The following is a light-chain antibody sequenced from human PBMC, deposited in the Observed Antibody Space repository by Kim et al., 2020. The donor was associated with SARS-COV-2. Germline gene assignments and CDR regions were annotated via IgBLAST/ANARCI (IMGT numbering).Light chain of an antibody. CDR2: EDN. CDR3: QSYDSSNRWV. J-gene: IGLJ3*02. Sequence: KTVTISCTRSSCSIASNYVQWYQQRPGSAPTTVIYEDNQRPSGVPDRFSGSIDSSSNSASLTISGLKTEDEADYYCQSYDSSNRWVFGGGTQLTVL. V-gene: IGLV6-57*03. CDR1: SCSIASNY.